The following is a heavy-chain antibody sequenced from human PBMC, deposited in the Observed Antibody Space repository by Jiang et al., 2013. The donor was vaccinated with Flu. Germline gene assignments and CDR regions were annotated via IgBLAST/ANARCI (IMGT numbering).Heavy chain of an antibody. CDR1: GGSISSYY. D-gene: IGHD5-12*01. V-gene: IGHV4-59*01. CDR2: IYYSGST. CDR3: ARFNSGPFDY. Sequence: LLKPSETLSLTCTVSGGSISSYYWSWIRQPPGKGLEWIGYIYYSGSTNYNPSLKSRVTISVDTSKNQFSLKVTSVTAADTAVYYCARFNSGPFDYWGQGTLVTVSS. J-gene: IGHJ4*02.